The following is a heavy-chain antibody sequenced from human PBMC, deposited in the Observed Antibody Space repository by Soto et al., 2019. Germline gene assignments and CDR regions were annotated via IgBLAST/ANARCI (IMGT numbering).Heavy chain of an antibody. J-gene: IGHJ6*04. Sequence: GESLKISCKGSGYSFTSYWIGWVRQMPGKGLEWMGIIYPGDSDTRYSPSFQGQVTISADKSISTAYLQWSSLKASDTAMYYCARLIGAARPDYYYYGMDVWGKGTTVTVSS. CDR1: GYSFTSYW. CDR2: IYPGDSDT. CDR3: ARLIGAARPDYYYYGMDV. V-gene: IGHV5-51*01. D-gene: IGHD6-6*01.